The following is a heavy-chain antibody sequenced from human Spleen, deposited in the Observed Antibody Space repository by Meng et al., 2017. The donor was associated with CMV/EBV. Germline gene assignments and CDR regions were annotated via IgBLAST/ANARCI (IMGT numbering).Heavy chain of an antibody. CDR3: ARVRDEWRYDPQNFDY. CDR2: ISYDGSNK. V-gene: IGHV3-30*04. CDR1: GFTFSSYA. D-gene: IGHD5-12*01. J-gene: IGHJ4*02. Sequence: GGSLRLSCAASGFTFSSYAVHWVRQAPGKGLEWVAVISYDGSNKHYADSVKGRFTISRDNSKNTLYLQMNSLRAEDTAVYYCARVRDEWRYDPQNFDYWGQGTLVTVSS.